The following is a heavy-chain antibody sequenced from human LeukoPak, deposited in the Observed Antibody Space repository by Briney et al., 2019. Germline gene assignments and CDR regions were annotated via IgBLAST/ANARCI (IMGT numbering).Heavy chain of an antibody. CDR2: IYYSGST. V-gene: IGHV4-39*01. CDR3: ARGGIAAQIDY. CDR1: GGSISSSSYY. Sequence: SETLSLTCTVSGGSISSSSYYWGWIRQPPGKGLEWIGSIYYSGSTYYNPSLKSRVTISVDTSKNQFSLKLSSVTAADTAVYYCARGGIAAQIDYWGQGTLVTVSS. J-gene: IGHJ4*02. D-gene: IGHD6-13*01.